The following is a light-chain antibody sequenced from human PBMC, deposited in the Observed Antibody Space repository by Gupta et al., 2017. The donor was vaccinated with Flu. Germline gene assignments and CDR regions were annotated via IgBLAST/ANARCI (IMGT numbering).Light chain of an antibody. CDR3: QSYDRSLSGYV. Sequence: SVPPPPPSVSGAPGQRVTVSCTGSSPNIGAGYDVHWYQHLPGTAPKLLIYANTNRPSGVPDRFSGSKSGTSAFLVSTGLQAEDEADYYCQSYDRSLSGYVFGTGTRVTVL. J-gene: IGLJ1*01. CDR2: ANT. V-gene: IGLV1-40*01. CDR1: SPNIGAGYD.